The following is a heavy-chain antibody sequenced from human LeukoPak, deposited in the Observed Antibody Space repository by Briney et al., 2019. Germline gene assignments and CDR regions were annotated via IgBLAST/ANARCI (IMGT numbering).Heavy chain of an antibody. Sequence: GSSVKVSCKASGGTFSSYTISWVRQAPGQGLEWMGRIIPILGIANYAQKFQGRVTITADKSTSTAYMELSSLRSEDTAVYYCARYGQLLYSNYITWVQGTLVTVSS. CDR2: IIPILGIA. CDR1: GGTFSSYT. J-gene: IGHJ4*02. CDR3: ARYGQLLYSNYIT. D-gene: IGHD4-11*01. V-gene: IGHV1-69*02.